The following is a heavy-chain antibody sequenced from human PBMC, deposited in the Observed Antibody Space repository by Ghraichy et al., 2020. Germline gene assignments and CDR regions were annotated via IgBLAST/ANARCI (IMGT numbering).Heavy chain of an antibody. D-gene: IGHD6-13*01. CDR1: GFTFSSYW. CDR3: ALGGGRDYSSWASPFDY. J-gene: IGHJ4*02. Sequence: GGSLRLSCAASGFTFSSYWMSWVRQAPGKGLEWVANIKQDGSEKYYVDSVKGRFTISRDNAKNSLYLQMNSLRAEDTAVYYCALGGGRDYSSWASPFDYWGQGTLVTVSS. CDR2: IKQDGSEK. V-gene: IGHV3-7*03.